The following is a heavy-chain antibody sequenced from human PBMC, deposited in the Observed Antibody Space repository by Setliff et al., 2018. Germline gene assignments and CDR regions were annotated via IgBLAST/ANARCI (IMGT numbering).Heavy chain of an antibody. CDR3: SRHPPPPNYFDIGALDS. D-gene: IGHD3-22*01. V-gene: IGHV1-69*02. CDR1: GGPLNSYS. J-gene: IGHJ4*02. Sequence: SVKVSCKASGGPLNSYSFSWVRQAPGQGLEWMGRIIPVLDITRYSQKFQGRVTITADKSTGIIYTELTSLRPDDTAVYYCSRHPPPPNYFDIGALDSWGQGTLVTVSS. CDR2: IIPVLDIT.